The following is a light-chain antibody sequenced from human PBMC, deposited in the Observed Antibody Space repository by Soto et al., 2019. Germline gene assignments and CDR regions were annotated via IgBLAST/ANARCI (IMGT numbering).Light chain of an antibody. CDR1: QSVSSNY. CDR3: QQRSNWPST. CDR2: DAS. J-gene: IGKJ1*01. Sequence: EIVLTQSPCTLSLSPGERATLSCRASQSVSSNYLAWYQQKRGQAPRLLIYDASNRATGIPARSSGSGSGTDFTLTISSLEPEDFAVYYCQQRSNWPSTFGQGTKVDIK. V-gene: IGKV3-11*01.